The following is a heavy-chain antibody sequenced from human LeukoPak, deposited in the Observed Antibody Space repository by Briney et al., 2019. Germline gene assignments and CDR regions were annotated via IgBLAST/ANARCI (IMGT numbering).Heavy chain of an antibody. Sequence: ASVKVSCKASGYTFTVYYMHWVRQAPGQGLEWMGWINPNSGGTNYAQKFQGRVTMTRDTSISTAYMELSRLRSDDTAVYYCVRQRISGGWFDPWGQGTLVTVSS. D-gene: IGHD6-25*01. J-gene: IGHJ5*02. CDR1: GYTFTVYY. CDR3: VRQRISGGWFDP. V-gene: IGHV1-2*02. CDR2: INPNSGGT.